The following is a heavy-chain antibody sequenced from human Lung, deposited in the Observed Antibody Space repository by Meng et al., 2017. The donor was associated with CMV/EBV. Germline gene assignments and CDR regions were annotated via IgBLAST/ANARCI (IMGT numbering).Heavy chain of an antibody. CDR1: GFTFSSYW. CDR3: ARVRYSKGMGYYYGMDV. CDR2: IKQDGSEK. J-gene: IGHJ6*02. V-gene: IGHV3-7*01. Sequence: SCAASGFTFSSYWMSWVRQAPGKGLEWVANIKQDGSEKYYVDSVKGRFTISRDNAKNSLYLQMNSLRAEDTAVYYCARVRYSKGMGYYYGMDVWGQGTTVTVSS. D-gene: IGHD3-16*02.